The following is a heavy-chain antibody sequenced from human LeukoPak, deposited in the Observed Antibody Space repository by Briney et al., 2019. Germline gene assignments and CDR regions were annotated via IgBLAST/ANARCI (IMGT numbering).Heavy chain of an antibody. CDR2: IYYSGST. CDR1: GGAISSYY. J-gene: IGHJ6*02. CDR3: ATQGGYSSSWYAFHYGMDV. D-gene: IGHD6-13*01. V-gene: IGHV4-59*01. Sequence: SGTLSLTCTVSGGAISSYYWSWIRQPPGKGLEWSGYIYYSGSTNYSPSLKGRVTISVHTSTNQFSLKLSSVTAADTAVYYCATQGGYSSSWYAFHYGMDVWGQGTTVTVSS.